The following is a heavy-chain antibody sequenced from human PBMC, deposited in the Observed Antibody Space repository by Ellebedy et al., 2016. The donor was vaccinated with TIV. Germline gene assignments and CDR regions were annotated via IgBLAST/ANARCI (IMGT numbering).Heavy chain of an antibody. CDR1: GFSLNTSGVA. V-gene: IGHV2-5*02. J-gene: IGHJ4*02. D-gene: IGHD5-18*01. CDR3: ARIPGMAVFDY. CDR2: IYWDDDK. Sequence: SGPTLVXPTQTLTLTCTFSGFSLNTSGVAVGWIRQPPGKALEWLALIYWDDDKRYSPSVKSRLTITKDTSKNQVVLTMTNMDPVDTATYYCARIPGMAVFDYWGQGTLVTVSS.